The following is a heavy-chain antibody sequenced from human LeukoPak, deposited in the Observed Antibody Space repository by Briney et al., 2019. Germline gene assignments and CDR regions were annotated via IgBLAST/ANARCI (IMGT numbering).Heavy chain of an antibody. J-gene: IGHJ6*02. D-gene: IGHD2-2*01. CDR1: GFSFSTYA. CDR2: ISSSSSYI. CDR3: ARDGGPIVVVPAAIRYYYYGMDV. V-gene: IGHV3-21*01. Sequence: GGSLRLSCAASGFSFSTYAMNWVRQAPGKGLEWVSSISSSSSYIYYADSVKGRFTISRDNAKNSLYLQMNSLRAEDTAVYYCARDGGPIVVVPAAIRYYYYGMDVWGQGTTVTVSS.